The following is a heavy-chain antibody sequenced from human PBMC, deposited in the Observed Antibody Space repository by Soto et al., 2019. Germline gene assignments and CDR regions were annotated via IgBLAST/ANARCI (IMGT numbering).Heavy chain of an antibody. CDR3: ARGAQGFFPVSGIYFYFDH. CDR2: VHPDSGGT. V-gene: IGHV1-2*02. J-gene: IGHJ4*02. D-gene: IGHD3-22*01. CDR1: GYIFTDHL. Sequence: QVQLVQSGAEVREAGAAVRVSCKTSGYIFTDHLIHWVRQSPGQGLQWVGWVHPDSGGTNVAQAFQDRVTMTADTSITTAYVDLARLRPDDTAIFYCARGAQGFFPVSGIYFYFDHWGQGTPVTVSS.